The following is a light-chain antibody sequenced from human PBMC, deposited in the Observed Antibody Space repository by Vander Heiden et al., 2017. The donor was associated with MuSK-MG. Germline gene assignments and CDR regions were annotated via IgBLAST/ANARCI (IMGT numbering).Light chain of an antibody. V-gene: IGKV4-1*01. CDR1: QTLLYSSNNKNY. CDR2: WAS. Sequence: DIVMTQSPHSQAVSLGERATINCKSSQTLLYSSNNKNYLSCYQLKPGQPPRLLIYWASIREAGVPDRFSGSGSGTDFTLTISSLQAEDVAVYYCQQDYSSPNTFGQGTRLXIK. J-gene: IGKJ5*01. CDR3: QQDYSSPNT.